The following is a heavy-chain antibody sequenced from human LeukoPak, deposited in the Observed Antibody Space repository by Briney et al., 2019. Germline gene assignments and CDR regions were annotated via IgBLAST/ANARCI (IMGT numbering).Heavy chain of an antibody. V-gene: IGHV3-21*01. Sequence: GGSLRLSCAASGFTFSDYIMNWVRQAPGKGLEWVSYISSSSSYIYYADSVKGRFTISRDNAKNSLYLQMNSLRAEDTAVYYCARDQYYDFWSGYYTWYYYYYGMDVWGQGTTVTVSS. D-gene: IGHD3-3*01. J-gene: IGHJ6*02. CDR3: ARDQYYDFWSGYYTWYYYYYGMDV. CDR2: ISSSSSYI. CDR1: GFTFSDYI.